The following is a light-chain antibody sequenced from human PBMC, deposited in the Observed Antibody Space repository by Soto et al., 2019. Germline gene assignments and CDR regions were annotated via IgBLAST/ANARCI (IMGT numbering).Light chain of an antibody. CDR2: EVN. Sequence: QSALTQPASVSGSPGQSITISCTGTSNDVGGYKYVSWYQQHPGKAPKLMIYEVNNRPSGISSRFSGSRSGNTASLTISGLQSEDEGDYYCSAYTARSTLVFGGGTKLTVL. CDR1: SNDVGGYKY. V-gene: IGLV2-14*01. J-gene: IGLJ3*02. CDR3: SAYTARSTLV.